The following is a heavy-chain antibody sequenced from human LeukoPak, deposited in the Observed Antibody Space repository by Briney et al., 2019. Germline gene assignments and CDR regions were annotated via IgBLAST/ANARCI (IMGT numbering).Heavy chain of an antibody. CDR1: GGSISSGGYS. CDR3: ARGYYYDSSGYPTDYFDY. D-gene: IGHD3-22*01. CDR2: IYHSGST. V-gene: IGHV4-30-2*01. Sequence: SETLSLTCAVSGGSISSGGYSWSWIRQPPGKGLEWIGYIYHSGSTYYNPSLKSRVTISVDRSKNQFSLKLSSVTAADTAVYYCARGYYYDSSGYPTDYFDYWGQGTLVTVSS. J-gene: IGHJ4*02.